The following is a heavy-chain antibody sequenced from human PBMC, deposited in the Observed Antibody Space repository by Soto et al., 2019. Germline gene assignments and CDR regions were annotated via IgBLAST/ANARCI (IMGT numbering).Heavy chain of an antibody. D-gene: IGHD3-3*01. Sequence: QVQLVQSGAEVKKPGASVKVSCKVSGYTLTELSMHWVRQAPGKGLEWMGGFDPEDGETIYAQKFQGRVTMTEDTSTDTAYMELSSLRSEDTAVYYCATYGFLEWSSPHYFDYWGQGTLVTVSS. J-gene: IGHJ4*02. V-gene: IGHV1-24*01. CDR2: FDPEDGET. CDR1: GYTLTELS. CDR3: ATYGFLEWSSPHYFDY.